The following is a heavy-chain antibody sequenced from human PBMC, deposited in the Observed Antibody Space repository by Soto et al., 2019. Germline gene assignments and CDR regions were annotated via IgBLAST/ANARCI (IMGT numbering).Heavy chain of an antibody. Sequence: SETLSLTCTVSGGSISSGDYYWSWIRQPPGKGLEWIGYIYYSGSTYYNPSLKSRVTISVDTSKNKFSLKLSSVTVADTAVYYCARDLPNYGGNGPYYYYGMDVWGQGTTVTVSS. V-gene: IGHV4-30-4*01. CDR2: IYYSGST. D-gene: IGHD4-17*01. CDR3: ARDLPNYGGNGPYYYYGMDV. CDR1: GGSISSGDYY. J-gene: IGHJ6*02.